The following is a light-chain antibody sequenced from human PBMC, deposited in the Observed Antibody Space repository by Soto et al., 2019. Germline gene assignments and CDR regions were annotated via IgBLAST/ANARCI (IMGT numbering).Light chain of an antibody. CDR1: ESVHKW. Sequence: DIQMTQSPPALSASVGDRVTITCRASESVHKWLAWYQQKVGKAPKVLIYDASTLETGVPSRFSGSGSGTEFDLTISSLQPNDSATSFCQQYHGSSLTFAQGTKVEI. CDR3: QQYHGSSLT. V-gene: IGKV1-5*01. CDR2: DAS. J-gene: IGKJ1*01.